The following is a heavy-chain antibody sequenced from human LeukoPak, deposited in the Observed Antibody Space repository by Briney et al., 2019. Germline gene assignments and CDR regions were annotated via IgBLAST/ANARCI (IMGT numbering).Heavy chain of an antibody. D-gene: IGHD2-15*01. V-gene: IGHV1-69*05. CDR1: GGTFSSYA. CDR2: IIPTFGTA. Sequence: ASVKVSCKASGGTFSSYAISWVRQAPGQGLEWMGRIIPTFGTANYAQKFQGRVTITTDESTSTAYMELSSLRSEDTAVYYCARDQVECSGGSCYSDYWGQGTLVTVSS. CDR3: ARDQVECSGGSCYSDY. J-gene: IGHJ4*02.